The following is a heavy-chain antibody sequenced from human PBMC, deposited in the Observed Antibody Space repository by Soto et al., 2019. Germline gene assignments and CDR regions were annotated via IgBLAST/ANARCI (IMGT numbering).Heavy chain of an antibody. CDR1: GGSISSSSYY. CDR2: IYYSGST. J-gene: IGHJ5*02. CDR3: ALRPGYCSGGSCYFWFDP. D-gene: IGHD2-15*01. V-gene: IGHV4-39*07. Sequence: PSETLSLTCTVSGGSISSSSYYWGWIRQPPGKGLEWIGSIYYSGSTNYNPSLKSRVTISVDTSKNQFSLKLSSVTAADTAVYYCALRPGYCSGGSCYFWFDPWGQGTLVTVSS.